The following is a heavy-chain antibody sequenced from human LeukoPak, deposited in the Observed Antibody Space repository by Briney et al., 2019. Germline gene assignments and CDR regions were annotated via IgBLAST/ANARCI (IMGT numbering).Heavy chain of an antibody. CDR3: AELGITMIGGV. D-gene: IGHD3-10*02. CDR1: GFTFSSYA. J-gene: IGHJ6*04. CDR2: ISSIGSTI. V-gene: IGHV3-48*03. Sequence: PGGSLRLSYAASGFTFSSYAMNWVRQAPGKGLEWVSYISSIGSTIYYADSVKGRFTISRDNAKNSLYLQMNSLRAEDTAVYYCAELGITMIGGVWGKGTTVTISS.